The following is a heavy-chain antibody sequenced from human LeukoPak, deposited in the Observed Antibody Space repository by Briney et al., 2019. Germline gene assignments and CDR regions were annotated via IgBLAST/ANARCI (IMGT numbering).Heavy chain of an antibody. Sequence: ASVKVSCKASSYTFTRYGISWVRQAPGQGLEWMGWISGSNGNTNYAQKFQGRVTTTRNTSISTAYMELSSLRSEDTAVYYCAREGSGSHDYWGQGTLVTVSS. CDR1: SYTFTRYG. CDR2: ISGSNGNT. D-gene: IGHD1-26*01. J-gene: IGHJ4*02. CDR3: AREGSGSHDY. V-gene: IGHV1-18*01.